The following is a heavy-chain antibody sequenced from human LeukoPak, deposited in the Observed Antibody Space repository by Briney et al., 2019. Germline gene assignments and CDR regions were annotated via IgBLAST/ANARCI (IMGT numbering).Heavy chain of an antibody. D-gene: IGHD2-15*01. CDR2: IYYSGST. CDR1: GGSISSYY. CDR3: AREGGERYYFDY. Sequence: PSETLSLTCTVSGGSISSYYWSWIRQPPGKGLEWIGYIYYSGSTNYNPSLKSRVTISVDTSKNQFSLKLSSVTAADTAVYYCAREGGERYYFDYWGQGTLVTVSS. V-gene: IGHV4-59*01. J-gene: IGHJ4*02.